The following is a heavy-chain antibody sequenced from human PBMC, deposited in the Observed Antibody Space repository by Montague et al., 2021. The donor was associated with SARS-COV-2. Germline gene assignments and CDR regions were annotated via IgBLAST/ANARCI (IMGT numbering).Heavy chain of an antibody. CDR2: IVDSDSST. D-gene: IGHD5-12*01. CDR3: ARGAITPDY. J-gene: IGHJ4*02. Sequence: SLRLSCAVSGFTFTSYAMSWVRQAPGKGLEWVSGIVDSDSSTHYADSVKGRFTISRDNSKNMVYLQMNSLRAEDTAVYYCARGAITPDYWGQGTLVTVSS. CDR1: GFTFTSYA. V-gene: IGHV3-23*01.